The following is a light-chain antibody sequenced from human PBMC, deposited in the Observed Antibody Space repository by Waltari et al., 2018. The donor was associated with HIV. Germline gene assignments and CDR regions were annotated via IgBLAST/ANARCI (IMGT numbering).Light chain of an antibody. V-gene: IGKV3-15*01. Sequence: EIVLTQSPATLSVFPGERATLSCRASQSVSTKLAWYRQKPGQSPRLHIYDASTRATGIPARFSGSGSGTEFTLTIISLQSEDFALYFCQQYSTWPPWTFGQGTQLEIK. CDR3: QQYSTWPPWT. CDR1: QSVSTK. J-gene: IGKJ1*01. CDR2: DAS.